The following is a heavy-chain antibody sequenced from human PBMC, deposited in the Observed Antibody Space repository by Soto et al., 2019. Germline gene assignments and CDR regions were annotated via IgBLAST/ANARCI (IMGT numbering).Heavy chain of an antibody. V-gene: IGHV3-15*07. CDR1: GFTFSEVW. D-gene: IGHD6-6*01. J-gene: IGHJ3*01. Sequence: PGGSLRHSCAASGFTFSEVWMNWVRQAPGKGLEWVGRIKSKDVGATTDYAAPVKGKVTISRDDSKNTLFLQMNSLKTEDTAMYYCTTASFYAWGQGTMVTVSS. CDR2: IKSKDVGATT. CDR3: TTASFYA.